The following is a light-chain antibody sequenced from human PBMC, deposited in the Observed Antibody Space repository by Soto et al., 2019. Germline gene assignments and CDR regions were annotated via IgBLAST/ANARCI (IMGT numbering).Light chain of an antibody. Sequence: QSALTQPASVSGSPGQSITISCTGTSSDIGAYNFVSWYQQHPGKAPKFMIYDVSIRPSGVSNRFSGSKSGNTASLTISGLQAEDEADYYCSSYTSSSRYVFGTGPKVTVL. V-gene: IGLV2-14*01. J-gene: IGLJ1*01. CDR2: DVS. CDR1: SSDIGAYNF. CDR3: SSYTSSSRYV.